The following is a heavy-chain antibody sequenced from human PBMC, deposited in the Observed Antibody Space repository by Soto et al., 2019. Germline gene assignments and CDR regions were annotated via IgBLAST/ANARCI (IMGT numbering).Heavy chain of an antibody. V-gene: IGHV3-30-3*01. Sequence: LRLSCAASGFTFSSYAMHWVRQAPGKGPEWVAVISYDGSNKYYADSVKGRFTISRDNSKNTLYLQMNSLRAEDTAVYYCARDRVATTESNYYYGMDVWGQGTTVTVSS. CDR2: ISYDGSNK. J-gene: IGHJ6*02. D-gene: IGHD5-12*01. CDR3: ARDRVATTESNYYYGMDV. CDR1: GFTFSSYA.